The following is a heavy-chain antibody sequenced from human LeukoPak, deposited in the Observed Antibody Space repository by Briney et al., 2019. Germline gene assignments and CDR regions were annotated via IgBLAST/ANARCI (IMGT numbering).Heavy chain of an antibody. Sequence: ASVKVSCKASGYTFTSFVISWVRQAPGQGLEWMGWISAFNGNTSYAQKLQGRITMTTDTSTSTVYMELRSLRSDDTAVYYCARQSPLHDAFDIWGQGTMVTVSS. V-gene: IGHV1-18*01. CDR1: GYTFTSFV. CDR2: ISAFNGNT. CDR3: ARQSPLHDAFDI. J-gene: IGHJ3*02.